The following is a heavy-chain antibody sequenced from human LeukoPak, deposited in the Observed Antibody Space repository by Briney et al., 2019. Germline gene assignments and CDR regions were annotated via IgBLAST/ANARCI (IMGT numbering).Heavy chain of an antibody. CDR1: GGSFSGYY. J-gene: IGHJ6*02. V-gene: IGHV4-34*01. Sequence: SETLSLTCAVYGGSFSGYYWSWIRQPPGKGLEWIGEINHSGSTNYNPSLKSRVTISVDTSKNQFSLKLSSVTAADTAVYYCARPMTGPYYYYGMDVWGQGTTVTVSS. CDR2: INHSGST. CDR3: ARPMTGPYYYYGMDV. D-gene: IGHD1-20*01.